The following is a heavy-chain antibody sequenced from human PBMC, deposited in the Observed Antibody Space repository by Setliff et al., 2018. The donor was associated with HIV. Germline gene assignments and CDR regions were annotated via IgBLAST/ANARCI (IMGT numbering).Heavy chain of an antibody. CDR3: ARVRLELRQYWFDS. Sequence: SETLSLTCAVYGGSFSDYYWSWIRQPPGKGLEWIEEINHSGSTDYNPSLKRRVTISVDTSKNQFSLKLNSVTAADTAVYYCARVRLELRQYWFDSWGQGSPVTV. CDR1: GGSFSDYY. V-gene: IGHV4-34*01. CDR2: INHSGST. J-gene: IGHJ5*01. D-gene: IGHD1-7*01.